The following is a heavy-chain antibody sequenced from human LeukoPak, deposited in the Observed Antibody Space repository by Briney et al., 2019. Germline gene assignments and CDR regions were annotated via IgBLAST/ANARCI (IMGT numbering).Heavy chain of an antibody. CDR2: ISAYNGNT. CDR3: ARDRAYSSSFDYDYYYYMDV. J-gene: IGHJ6*03. V-gene: IGHV1-18*01. Sequence: GASVKVSCKASGYTFTSYGISWVRQAPGQGLEWMGWISAYNGNTNYAQKLQGRVTMTTDTSTSTAYMELRSLRSDDTAVYYCARDRAYSSSFDYDYYYYMDVWGKGTTVTVSS. CDR1: GYTFTSYG. D-gene: IGHD6-6*01.